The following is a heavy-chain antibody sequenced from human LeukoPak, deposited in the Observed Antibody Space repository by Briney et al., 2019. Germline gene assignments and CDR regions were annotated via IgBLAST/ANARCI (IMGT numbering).Heavy chain of an antibody. Sequence: GGSLRLSCAASGFTFSSYAMNWVRQAPGKGLEWVSAITGSGGRTYYADSVKGRFTISRDNSKNTLYLQMNSLRAEDTALYYCARAGGIQLNYYFDYWGQGTLVTVSS. D-gene: IGHD5-18*01. V-gene: IGHV3-23*01. CDR3: ARAGGIQLNYYFDY. CDR1: GFTFSSYA. J-gene: IGHJ4*02. CDR2: ITGSGGRT.